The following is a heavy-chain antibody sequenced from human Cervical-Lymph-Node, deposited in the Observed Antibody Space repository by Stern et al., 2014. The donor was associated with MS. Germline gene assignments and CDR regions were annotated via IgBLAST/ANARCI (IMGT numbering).Heavy chain of an antibody. J-gene: IGHJ4*02. V-gene: IGHV4-59*08. CDR2: IYYRVNP. CDR1: GGSTTSYY. Sequence: QLQLQESGPGLVKSSETLSLTCTVSGGSTTSYYWSWIRQPPGKGLEWIGYIYYRVNPTFNPSLKSRVTISLDTSKNQLSLKLSSVTAADTALYYCARRGAGYFDYWGQGTLVTVSS. CDR3: ARRGAGYFDY.